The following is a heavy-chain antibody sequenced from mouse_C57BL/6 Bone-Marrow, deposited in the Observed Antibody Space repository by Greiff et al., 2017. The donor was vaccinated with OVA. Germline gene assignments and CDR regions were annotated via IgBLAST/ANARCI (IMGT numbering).Heavy chain of an antibody. V-gene: IGHV1-63*01. D-gene: IGHD4-1*01. CDR1: GYTFTNYW. J-gene: IGHJ1*03. CDR3: AREGGLGDWYFDV. CDR2: IYPGGGYT. Sequence: QVQLKESGAELVRPGTSVKMSCKASGYTFTNYWIGWAEQRPGHGLEWIGDIYPGGGYTNYNEKFKGKATLTADKSSSTAYMQFISLTSEDSAIYYGAREGGLGDWYFDVWGTGTTVTVSS.